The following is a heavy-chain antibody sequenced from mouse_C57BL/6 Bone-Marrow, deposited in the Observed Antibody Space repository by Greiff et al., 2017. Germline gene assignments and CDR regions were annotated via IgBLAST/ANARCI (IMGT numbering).Heavy chain of an antibody. V-gene: IGHV1-64*01. D-gene: IGHD4-1*01. CDR3: ARRDWDYFDY. Sequence: VQLQQSGAELVKPGASVKLSCKASGYTFTSYWMHWVKQRPGQGLEWIGMIHPNSGSTKYNEKFKSKATLTVDKSSSTAYMQLSSLTSEDSAVYYCARRDWDYFDYWGQGTTLTVSS. CDR2: IHPNSGST. J-gene: IGHJ2*01. CDR1: GYTFTSYW.